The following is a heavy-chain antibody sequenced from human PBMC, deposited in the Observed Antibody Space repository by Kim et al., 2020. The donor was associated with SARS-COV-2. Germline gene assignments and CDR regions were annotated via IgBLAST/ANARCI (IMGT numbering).Heavy chain of an antibody. D-gene: IGHD3-9*01. CDR3: ARVSRILRYFDWRGSDAFDI. Sequence: GGSLRLSCAASGFTFSSYSMNWVRQAPGKGLEWVSSIISSSSYIYYADSVKGRFTISRDNAKNSLYLQMNSLRAEDTAVYYCARVSRILRYFDWRGSDAFDIWGQGTMVTVSS. CDR2: IISSSSYI. CDR1: GFTFSSYS. J-gene: IGHJ3*02. V-gene: IGHV3-21*01.